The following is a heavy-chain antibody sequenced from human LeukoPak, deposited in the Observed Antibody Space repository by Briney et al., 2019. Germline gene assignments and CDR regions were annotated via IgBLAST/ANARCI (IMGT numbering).Heavy chain of an antibody. CDR2: NYYSGST. Sequence: PSETLSLTCTVSGGSISSDYWSWIRQPPGKGLEWIGYNYYSGSTNYNPSLKSRVTISVDTSKDQFSLKLSSVTAADTAVYYCARTPYDSGGYGTFDYWGQGTLVTVSS. CDR3: ARTPYDSGGYGTFDY. V-gene: IGHV4-59*01. CDR1: GGSISSDY. D-gene: IGHD3-22*01. J-gene: IGHJ4*02.